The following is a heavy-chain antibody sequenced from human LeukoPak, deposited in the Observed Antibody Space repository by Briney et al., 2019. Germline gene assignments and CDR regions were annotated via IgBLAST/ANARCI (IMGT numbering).Heavy chain of an antibody. Sequence: GGSLRLSCAASGFTFSSYGMHWVRQAPGKGLEWVAFIRYDGSNKYYADSVKGRFTISRDNSKNTLYLQMNSLRAEDTAVYYCAKDRYSGYGFRPPLGYFDYWGQGTLVTVSS. V-gene: IGHV3-30*02. CDR1: GFTFSSYG. CDR2: IRYDGSNK. D-gene: IGHD5-12*01. J-gene: IGHJ4*02. CDR3: AKDRYSGYGFRPPLGYFDY.